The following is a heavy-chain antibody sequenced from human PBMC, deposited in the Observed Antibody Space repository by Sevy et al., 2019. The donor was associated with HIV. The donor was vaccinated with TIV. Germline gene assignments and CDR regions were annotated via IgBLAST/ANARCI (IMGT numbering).Heavy chain of an antibody. V-gene: IGHV3-48*02. CDR3: AREGGYCSSTSCYGPVRYYYGMDV. J-gene: IGHJ6*02. CDR2: ISSSSSTI. D-gene: IGHD2-2*01. CDR1: GFTFSSYI. Sequence: GGSLRLSCAASGFTFSSYIMNWVRQAPGKGLEWVSYISSSSSTIYYADSVKGRFTISRDNAKNSLYLQMNSLRDEDTAVYYCAREGGYCSSTSCYGPVRYYYGMDVWGQGTTVTVSS.